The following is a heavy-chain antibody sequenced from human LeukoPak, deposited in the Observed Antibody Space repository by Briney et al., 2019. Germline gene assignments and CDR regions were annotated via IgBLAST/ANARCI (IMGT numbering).Heavy chain of an antibody. Sequence: LSLTCDVSGGSIDSTNWWNWVRQPPGKGLEWVAVISYDGSNKYYADSVKGRFTISRDNSKNTLYLQMNSLRAEDTAVYYCAREDIVGATSGLRTAFDIWGQGTMVTVSS. D-gene: IGHD1-26*01. CDR1: GGSIDSTNW. J-gene: IGHJ3*02. V-gene: IGHV3-30*03. CDR2: ISYDGSNK. CDR3: AREDIVGATSGLRTAFDI.